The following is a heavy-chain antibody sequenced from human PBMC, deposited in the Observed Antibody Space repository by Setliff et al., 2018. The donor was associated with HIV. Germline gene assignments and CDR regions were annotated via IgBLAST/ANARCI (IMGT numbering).Heavy chain of an antibody. CDR1: GDSISSGLNY. CDR2: IFYTGTT. CDR3: AREGFGNTGDLGMAVLDY. V-gene: IGHV4-31*03. Sequence: SETLSLTCTVSGDSISSGLNYWTWIRQHPGKGLEWIGYIFYTGTTYYNPSLKSRVTISVDTSNNQFSLRLTSVTAADTALYYCAREGFGNTGDLGMAVLDYWGQGTLVTVSS. J-gene: IGHJ4*02. D-gene: IGHD3-16*01.